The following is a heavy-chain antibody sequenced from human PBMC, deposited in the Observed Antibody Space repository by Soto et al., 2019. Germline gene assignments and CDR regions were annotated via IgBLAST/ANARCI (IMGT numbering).Heavy chain of an antibody. D-gene: IGHD2-15*01. J-gene: IGHJ4*02. V-gene: IGHV3-30*18. CDR2: MSYDGSNK. CDR3: AKEVWGYCSGGTCYSFDY. CDR1: GFTFSNYG. Sequence: GGSLRLSCAASGFTFSNYGMHWVRQAPGKGLEWVAVMSYDGSNKYYADSVKGRFTISRDNSKNTLYLQMNSLRAEDTAVYYCAKEVWGYCSGGTCYSFDYWGQGTLVTVS.